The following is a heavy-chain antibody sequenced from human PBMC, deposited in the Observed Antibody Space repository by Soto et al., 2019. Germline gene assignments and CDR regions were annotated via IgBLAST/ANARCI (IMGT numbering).Heavy chain of an antibody. D-gene: IGHD3-3*01. V-gene: IGHV3-33*01. CDR3: ARDASYYSLWSGNYPSRNGTDV. Sequence: QVQVVESGGGVVQPGRSLRLSCAASGFTFSSFGMHWVRQAPGKGLEWVSLIWYDGSKKSYGDSVKGRFTISRDNSRNTVYLQMNSLRADDTAVYYCARDASYYSLWSGNYPSRNGTDVWGQGTTVTVSS. CDR2: IWYDGSKK. J-gene: IGHJ6*02. CDR1: GFTFSSFG.